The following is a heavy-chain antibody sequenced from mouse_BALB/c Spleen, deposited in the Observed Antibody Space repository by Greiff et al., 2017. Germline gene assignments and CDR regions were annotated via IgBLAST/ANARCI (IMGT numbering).Heavy chain of an antibody. CDR3: ARPNYGNGAWFAY. V-gene: IGHV2-6-7*01. CDR2: IWGDGST. CDR1: GFSLTGYG. D-gene: IGHD2-1*01. J-gene: IGHJ3*01. Sequence: QVQLQQSGPGLVAPSQSLSITCTVSGFSLTGYGVNWVRQPPGKGLEWLGMIWGDGSTDYNSALKSRLSISKDNSKSQVFLKMNSLQTDDTARYSCARPNYGNGAWFAYWGQGTLVTVSA.